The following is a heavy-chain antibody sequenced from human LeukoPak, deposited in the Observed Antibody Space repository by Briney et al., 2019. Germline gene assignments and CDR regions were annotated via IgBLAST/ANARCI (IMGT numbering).Heavy chain of an antibody. CDR1: GFTFSGSA. J-gene: IGHJ1*01. CDR2: IRSKANSYAT. CDR3: TRQDWSGKQQ. Sequence: GSLRLSCAASGFTFSGSAMHWVRQASGKGLEWVGRIRSKANSYATAYAASVKGRFTISRDDSKNTAYLQMNSLKTEDTAVYYCTRQDWSGKQQWGQGTLVTVSS. D-gene: IGHD3-9*01. V-gene: IGHV3-73*01.